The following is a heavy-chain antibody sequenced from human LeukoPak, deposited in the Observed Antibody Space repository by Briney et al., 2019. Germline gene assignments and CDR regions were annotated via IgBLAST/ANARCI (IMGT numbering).Heavy chain of an antibody. V-gene: IGHV3-7*03. CDR2: MEQNGSEK. CDR3: AKARTTSVRGGFVLDN. Sequence: GGSLRLSCAASGFTFSNYWMSWVRQAPGKGLEWVANMEQNGSEKYYVDSVKGRFTISRDNAKSSLYLQMNSLRADDTAMYYCAKARTTSVRGGFVLDNWGQGTLVTVSS. J-gene: IGHJ4*02. D-gene: IGHD1-14*01. CDR1: GFTFSNYW.